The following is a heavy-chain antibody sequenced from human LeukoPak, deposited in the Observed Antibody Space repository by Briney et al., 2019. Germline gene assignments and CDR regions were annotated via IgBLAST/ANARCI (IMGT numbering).Heavy chain of an antibody. J-gene: IGHJ4*02. V-gene: IGHV4-59*08. CDR2: IHYSGST. CDR1: GGSMNTYF. Sequence: SETLSLACTVSGGSMNTYFWSWIRQPPGKGLEWIGHIHYSGSTTYNPSLKSRVTISVDVSKNQFSLKLSSVTAADTAVYYCARHKTGGTYPLDYWGQGTLVTVSS. CDR3: ARHKTGGTYPLDY. D-gene: IGHD1-26*01.